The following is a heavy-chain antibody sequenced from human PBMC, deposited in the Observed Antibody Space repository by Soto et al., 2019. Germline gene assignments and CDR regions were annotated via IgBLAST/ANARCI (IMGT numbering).Heavy chain of an antibody. CDR3: ARHQGYSGVGPF. V-gene: IGHV4-39*01. CDR2: MYYGGST. Sequence: SETLSLTCTVSGASISTNGYYWGWIRQPPGKGLEWIGSMYYGGSTYYSPSLESRVTMSVDTSKNQFSLKLSSVTAADTAVYYCARHQGYSGVGPFWGQGTMVTVS. CDR1: GASISTNGYY. J-gene: IGHJ3*01. D-gene: IGHD1-26*01.